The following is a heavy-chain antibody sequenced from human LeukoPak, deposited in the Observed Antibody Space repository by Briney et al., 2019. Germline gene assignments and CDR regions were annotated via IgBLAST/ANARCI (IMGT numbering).Heavy chain of an antibody. CDR1: GFIFSDYD. J-gene: IGHJ4*02. V-gene: IGHV3-64*01. CDR2: ITSNGGRT. CDR3: ASGAASGGYDY. Sequence: GGSLRLSCAASGFIFSDYDVHWVRQAPGKGLEFVSAITSNGGRTFYANSVKGRFTISRDNSKNALYLQMDSLRADDMAVYYCASGAASGGYDYWGQGALVTVSS. D-gene: IGHD3-10*01.